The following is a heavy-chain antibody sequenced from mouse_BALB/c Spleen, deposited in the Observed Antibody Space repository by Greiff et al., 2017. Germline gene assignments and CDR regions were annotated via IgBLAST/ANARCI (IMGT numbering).Heavy chain of an antibody. CDR3: ARHEEGPYGNYDYYAMDY. CDR1: GYTFTEYI. Sequence: VQLQQSGAGLVKPGASVKLSCKASGYTFTEYIIHWVKQRSGQGLEWIGWFYPGSGSIKYNEKFKDKATLTADKSSSTVYMELSRLTSEDSAVYFCARHEEGPYGNYDYYAMDYWGQGTSVTVSS. J-gene: IGHJ4*01. V-gene: IGHV1-62-2*01. CDR2: FYPGSGSI. D-gene: IGHD2-1*01.